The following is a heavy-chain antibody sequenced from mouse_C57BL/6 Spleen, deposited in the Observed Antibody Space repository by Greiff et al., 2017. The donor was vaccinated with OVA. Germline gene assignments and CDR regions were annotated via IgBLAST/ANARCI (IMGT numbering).Heavy chain of an antibody. V-gene: IGHV3-1*01. D-gene: IGHD1-1*01. J-gene: IGHJ4*01. CDR2: ISYSGST. Sequence: DVQLQESGPGMVKPSPSLSLSCTVTGYSFTSGYDWHWIRHFPRNKLEWMGYISYSGSTNYNPSLKSRISITHDTSKNHFFLKLNSVTTEDTATDYCARGDTTVVGTMDYWGQGTSVTVSS. CDR1: GYSFTSGYD. CDR3: ARGDTTVVGTMDY.